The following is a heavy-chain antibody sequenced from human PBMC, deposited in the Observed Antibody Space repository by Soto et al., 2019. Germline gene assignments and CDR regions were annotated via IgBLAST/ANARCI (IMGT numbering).Heavy chain of an antibody. CDR3: AREGIAESGPNYYDF. Sequence: QVQLVESGGGVVQPGRSLTIFCTASGFTFKHNAMHWIRQAPAKGLEWVADISYDGSTKNYADSVKGRFTISIDNSKNTLSLQLSALKGDDTATYYCAREGIAESGPNYYDFWGQGTLVAVFS. CDR1: GFTFKHNA. CDR2: ISYDGSTK. J-gene: IGHJ4*02. V-gene: IGHV3-30-3*01. D-gene: IGHD6-13*01.